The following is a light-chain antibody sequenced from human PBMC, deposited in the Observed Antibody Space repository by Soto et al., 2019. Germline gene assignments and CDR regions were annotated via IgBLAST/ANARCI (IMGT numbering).Light chain of an antibody. CDR2: DVT. Sequence: QSALTQPASVSGSPGQSITISCTGTNTDVGVYNYDFWYQQQPRKDPQLIIYDVTNRPSGVSNRFSVSRSGNTASMTISGLQAEDEADYFFSSYTSSNTGTFGGGTKVTVL. V-gene: IGLV2-14*01. CDR3: SSYTSSNTGT. CDR1: NTDVGVYNY. J-gene: IGLJ2*01.